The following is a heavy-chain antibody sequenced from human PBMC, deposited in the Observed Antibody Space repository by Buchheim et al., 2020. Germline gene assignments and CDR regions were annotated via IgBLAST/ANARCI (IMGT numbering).Heavy chain of an antibody. CDR2: IYHSGTT. CDR3: ARLKGGYYYYGMDV. J-gene: IGHJ6*02. Sequence: QVQLQESGPGLVKPSGTLSLTCAVSGGSISSIDWWTWVRQPPGKGLEWIGEIYHSGTTHYYPSLKSRVTISVDKSKNQFSLNLSSVTAADTAVYYCARLKGGYYYYGMDVWGQGTT. CDR1: GGSISSIDW. V-gene: IGHV4-4*02. D-gene: IGHD3-16*01.